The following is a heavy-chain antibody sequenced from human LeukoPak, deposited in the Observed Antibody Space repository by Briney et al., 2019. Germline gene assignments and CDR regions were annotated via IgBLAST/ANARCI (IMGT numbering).Heavy chain of an antibody. CDR2: IYTSGST. CDR1: GGSISSYY. D-gene: IGHD6-25*01. V-gene: IGHV4-4*07. CDR3: ARDGHSSDPRYYYYGMDV. Sequence: PSETLSLTCTVSGGSISSYYWSWIRQPAGKGLEWIGRIYTSGSTNYNPSLKSRVTMSVDTSKNQFSLKLSSVTAADTAVYYCARDGHSSDPRYYYYGMDVWGQGTTVTVSS. J-gene: IGHJ6*02.